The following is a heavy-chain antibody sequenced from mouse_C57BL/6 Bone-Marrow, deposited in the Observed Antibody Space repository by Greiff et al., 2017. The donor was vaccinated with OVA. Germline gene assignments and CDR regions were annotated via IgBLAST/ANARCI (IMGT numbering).Heavy chain of an antibody. J-gene: IGHJ3*01. D-gene: IGHD2-12*01. V-gene: IGHV1-83*01. CDR3: RGRYERGTWFAY. CDR1: YSFTGYYM. CDR2: YPRSGNTY. Sequence: VQLQESGPELVKPGASVKISCKASGYSFTGYYMNWVKQSPEKSLEWIGEIYPRSGNTYYNEKFKGKATLTADKSSSTAYMELRSLTSEDSAVYFCARGRYERGTWFAYWGQGTLVTVSA.